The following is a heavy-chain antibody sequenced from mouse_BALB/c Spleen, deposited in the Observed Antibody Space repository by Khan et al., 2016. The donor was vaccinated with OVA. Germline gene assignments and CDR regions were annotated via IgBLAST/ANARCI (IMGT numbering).Heavy chain of an antibody. Sequence: EVKLVESGGDVVKPGGSLKLSCAASGFTFSTYGMSWVRQTPDNRLEWVATVSTGGHYTYYPDTVKGRFTISRDNAKNTLYLQMSSLKSEDTAMFYCARLAYYYDSEGFAYWGQGTLVTVSA. J-gene: IGHJ3*01. D-gene: IGHD1-1*01. V-gene: IGHV5-6*01. CDR3: ARLAYYYDSEGFAY. CDR2: VSTGGHYT. CDR1: GFTFSTYG.